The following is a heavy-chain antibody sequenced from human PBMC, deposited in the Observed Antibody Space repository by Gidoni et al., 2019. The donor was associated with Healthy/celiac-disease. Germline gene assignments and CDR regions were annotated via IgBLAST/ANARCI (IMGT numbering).Heavy chain of an antibody. D-gene: IGHD2-15*01. Sequence: VPLLESGGGLVQPGGSLRLSCAASGFTFSSYAMSWVRQAPGKGLEWVAAISGSGGSTDYADSVKGRFTISRDNSKNTLYLQMNSLRAEDTAVYYCAKDKPLTTYGGGFDYWGQGTLVPVSS. CDR3: AKDKPLTTYGGGFDY. V-gene: IGHV3-23*01. CDR2: ISGSGGST. J-gene: IGHJ4*02. CDR1: GFTFSSYA.